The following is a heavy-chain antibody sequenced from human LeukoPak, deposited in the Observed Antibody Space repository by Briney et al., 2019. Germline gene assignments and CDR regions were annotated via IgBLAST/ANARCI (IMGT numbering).Heavy chain of an antibody. D-gene: IGHD2-21*02. Sequence: PGGSLRLSCAASGLIFSSYAMSWVRQAPGKGPEWVSAISGTGGNPSYAGAVKGRFIISRDNSKNTLSLQMNSLRTEDTAVYYCANAGGDSRPHDYWGHGILVSVSS. V-gene: IGHV3-23*01. CDR1: GLIFSSYA. CDR3: ANAGGDSRPHDY. CDR2: ISGTGGNP. J-gene: IGHJ4*01.